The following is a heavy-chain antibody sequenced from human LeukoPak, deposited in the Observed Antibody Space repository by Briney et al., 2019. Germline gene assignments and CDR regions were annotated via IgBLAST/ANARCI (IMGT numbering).Heavy chain of an antibody. CDR3: ARDLRPNWGWGNAFDI. D-gene: IGHD7-27*01. V-gene: IGHV4-4*07. CDR2: IYTSGST. CDR1: GGSISSYY. J-gene: IGHJ3*02. Sequence: SETLSLTCTVSGGSISSYYWSWIRQPAGKGLEWIGRIYTSGSTNYNPSLKSRVTMSVDTSKNQFSLKLSSVTAADTAVYYCARDLRPNWGWGNAFDIWGQGTMVTVSS.